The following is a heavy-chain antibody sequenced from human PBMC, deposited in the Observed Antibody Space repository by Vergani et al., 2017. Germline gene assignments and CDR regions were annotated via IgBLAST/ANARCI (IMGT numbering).Heavy chain of an antibody. J-gene: IGHJ4*02. D-gene: IGHD3-3*01. CDR3: TRVSRFLELLLSDY. CDR2: IRSKAYGGTT. CDR1: GFTFGDYA. V-gene: IGHV3-49*05. Sequence: EVQLVESGGGLVKPGRSLRLSCTASGFTFGDYAMSWFRQAPGKGLEWVGFIRSKAYGGTTEYAASVKGRFTISRDDSKSIAYLQMNSLKTEDTAVYYCTRVSRFLELLLSDYWGQGTLVTVSS.